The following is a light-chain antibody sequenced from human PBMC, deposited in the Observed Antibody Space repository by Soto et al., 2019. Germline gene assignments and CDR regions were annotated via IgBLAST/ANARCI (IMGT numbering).Light chain of an antibody. V-gene: IGKV4-1*01. CDR3: QQYYSPPRYT. Sequence: DIVMTQSSEYLDVSLGERATIKCKSSQNVLYSSNNKNLIAWYQQKPGQPPKLLIYWASTRESGVPDRFSGSGSGRDFTLTISSLQAEVVAVYYCQQYYSPPRYTFGQGTRLEIK. CDR2: WAS. J-gene: IGKJ2*01. CDR1: QNVLYSSNNKNL.